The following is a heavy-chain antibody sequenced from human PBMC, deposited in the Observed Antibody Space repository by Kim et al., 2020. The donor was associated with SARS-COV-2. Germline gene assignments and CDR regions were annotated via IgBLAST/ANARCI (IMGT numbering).Heavy chain of an antibody. CDR3: AGWSNYGMDV. J-gene: IGHJ6*02. CDR1: GFTFDDYA. CDR2: ITWNSGSI. D-gene: IGHD6-19*01. Sequence: GGSLRLSCAASGFTFDDYAMEWVRQAPGKGLEWVAGITWNSGSIGYADSVKGRFPISRDNAKNSLYLQMNSLRTEDTALYYCAGWSNYGMDVWGQGTTVTVSS. V-gene: IGHV3-9*01.